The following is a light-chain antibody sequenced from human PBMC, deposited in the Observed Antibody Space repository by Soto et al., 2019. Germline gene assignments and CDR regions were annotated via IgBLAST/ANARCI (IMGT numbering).Light chain of an antibody. CDR1: QSISSY. CDR2: AAS. V-gene: IGKV1-39*01. CDR3: QQSYSTLLT. Sequence: DIQMTQSPSSLSASVGDRVTITFRASQSISSYLNWYQQKPGKAPKLLIYAASSLQSVVPSRFSGSGSGTDFTLTISSLQPEDFATYYCQQSYSTLLTFGGGTKVEIK. J-gene: IGKJ4*01.